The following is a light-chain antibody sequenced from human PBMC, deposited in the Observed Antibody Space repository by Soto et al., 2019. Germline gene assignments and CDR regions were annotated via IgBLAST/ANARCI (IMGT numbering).Light chain of an antibody. CDR1: QSVGSD. Sequence: EMVMTQSPATLSVSPGERATLSCRASQSVGSDLAWYQQRPGQAPRLVIFGASTRATGIPARFSGSGSGTEFTLTISSLQSEDLAVYYCQQYNNWPPYTFGQGTKLEIK. J-gene: IGKJ2*01. CDR3: QQYNNWPPYT. CDR2: GAS. V-gene: IGKV3-15*01.